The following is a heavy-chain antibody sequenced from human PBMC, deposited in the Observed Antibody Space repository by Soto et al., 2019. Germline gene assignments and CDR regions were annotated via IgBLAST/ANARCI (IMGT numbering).Heavy chain of an antibody. CDR2: MFYSGST. V-gene: IGHV4-39*01. CDR3: ARHGRRYRSGWYPNWFDP. J-gene: IGHJ5*02. CDR1: GGSISSTTYY. Sequence: SETLSLTCSVSGGSISSTTYYWGWIRQPPGKTLEWIGSMFYSGSTYYNPSLKSRVTISVDTSKNKLSLKLSSVTAADTAVYYCARHGRRYRSGWYPNWFDPWGQGTLVTVSS. D-gene: IGHD6-19*01.